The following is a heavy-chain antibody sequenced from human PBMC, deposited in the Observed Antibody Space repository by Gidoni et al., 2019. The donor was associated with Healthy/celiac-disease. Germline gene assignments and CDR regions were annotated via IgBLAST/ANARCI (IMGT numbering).Heavy chain of an antibody. CDR1: GFTFSSYA. Sequence: VQLLESGGGLVQPGGSLRLSCAASGFTFSSYAMSWVRQAPGKGLEWVSAISGSGGSTYYADSVKGRFTISRDNSKNTLYLQMNSLRAEDTAVYYCAKDRRSGSYFFLVGSALDYWGQGTLVTVSS. CDR3: AKDRRSGSYFFLVGSALDY. D-gene: IGHD1-26*01. J-gene: IGHJ4*02. V-gene: IGHV3-23*01. CDR2: ISGSGGST.